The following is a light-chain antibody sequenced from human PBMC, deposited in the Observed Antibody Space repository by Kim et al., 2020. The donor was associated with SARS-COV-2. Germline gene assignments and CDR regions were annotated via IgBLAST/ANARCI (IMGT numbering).Light chain of an antibody. V-gene: IGKV3-20*01. CDR1: QSVRSNY. Sequence: SPGERAPLSCRASQSVRSNYLAWYQQKPGQAPRLLIDTASNRATGIPDRFSGSGSGTDFTLTISRLEPEDFAVYYCQQYGSSPRTFGQGTKVDIK. CDR2: TAS. J-gene: IGKJ1*01. CDR3: QQYGSSPRT.